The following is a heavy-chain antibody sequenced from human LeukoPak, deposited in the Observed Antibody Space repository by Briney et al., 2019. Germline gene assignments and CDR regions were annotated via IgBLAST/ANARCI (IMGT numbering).Heavy chain of an antibody. CDR2: ISYDGSNI. CDR3: AKVGCGSGYCAFDY. D-gene: IGHD3-22*01. J-gene: IGHJ4*02. CDR1: GLTFSSYG. Sequence: GGSLRLSCVASGLTFSSYGMHWVRQAPGKGLVWVAVISYDGSNIYYAASVKGRFTISRDNSKNTLYLQMNSLRAEDTAVYYCAKVGCGSGYCAFDYWGQGTLVTVSS. V-gene: IGHV3-30*18.